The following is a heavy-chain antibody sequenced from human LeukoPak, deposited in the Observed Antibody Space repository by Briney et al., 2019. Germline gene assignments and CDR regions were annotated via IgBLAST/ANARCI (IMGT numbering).Heavy chain of an antibody. V-gene: IGHV3-43*02. J-gene: IGHJ4*02. CDR1: GFTFASYA. Sequence: GGSLRLSCAASGFTFASYAMHWVRQAPGKRLEYVSLIYGAGGTTHYADSVKRRFSISRDNSKNSLYLQMNRLRTEDTAFYYCAQDWWGSYLSWGRGTLVTVSS. CDR3: AQDWWGSYLS. D-gene: IGHD1-26*01. CDR2: IYGAGGTT.